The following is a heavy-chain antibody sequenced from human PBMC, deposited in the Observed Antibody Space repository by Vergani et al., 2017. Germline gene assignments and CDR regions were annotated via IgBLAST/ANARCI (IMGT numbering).Heavy chain of an antibody. D-gene: IGHD3-22*01. J-gene: IGHJ3*02. CDR3: ASYDSSGYGPYDAFDI. CDR2: IIPIFGTA. Sequence: QVQLVQSGAEVKKPGSSVKVSCKASGGTFSSYAISWVRQAPGQGLEWMGRIIPIFGTANYAQKFQGRVTITADESTSTAYMELSSLRSEDTAVYYCASYDSSGYGPYDAFDIWGQGTMVTVSS. V-gene: IGHV1-69*18. CDR1: GGTFSSYA.